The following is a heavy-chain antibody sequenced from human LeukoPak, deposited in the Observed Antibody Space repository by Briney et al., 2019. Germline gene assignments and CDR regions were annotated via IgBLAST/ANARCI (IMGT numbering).Heavy chain of an antibody. J-gene: IGHJ6*02. CDR2: IYYSGST. Sequence: SETLSLTCTVSGGSISSYYWSWIEQPPGKGLEWIGYIYYSGSTNYNPSLKSRVTISVDTSKNQFSLKLSSVTAADTAVYYCARDYYDSSENYYYGMDVWGQGTTVTVSS. CDR1: GGSISSYY. CDR3: ARDYYDSSENYYYGMDV. D-gene: IGHD3-22*01. V-gene: IGHV4-59*08.